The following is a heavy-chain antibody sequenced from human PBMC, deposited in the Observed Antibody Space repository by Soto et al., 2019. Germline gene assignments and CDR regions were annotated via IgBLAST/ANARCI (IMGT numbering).Heavy chain of an antibody. J-gene: IGHJ6*02. CDR1: GFTFSVYG. CDR3: AKDRTYYGPGPPYPPGYFGMDV. D-gene: IGHD3-10*01. Sequence: QVQVVESGGGVVQPGRSLRLSCAASGFTFSVYGMHWVRQAPGKGLEWLAVISYDGSDQYYVDSVKGRFTISRDNSKNTVDLQMDSLRAEDTAVYYCAKDRTYYGPGPPYPPGYFGMDVWGQGTTVTVSS. CDR2: ISYDGSDQ. V-gene: IGHV3-30*18.